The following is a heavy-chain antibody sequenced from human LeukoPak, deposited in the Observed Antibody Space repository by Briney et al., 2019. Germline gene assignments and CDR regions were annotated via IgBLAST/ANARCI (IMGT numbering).Heavy chain of an antibody. CDR3: ARSSPLDAFDI. V-gene: IGHV3-74*01. CDR1: GFTFSSYW. J-gene: IGHJ3*02. CDR2: INSDGSST. Sequence: GGSLRLSCAASGFTFSSYWMHWVRKPQGKGRVWVSRINSDGSSTSYADSVKGRFTISRDNAKNTLYLQMNSLRAEDTAVYYCARSSPLDAFDIWGQGTMVTVSS.